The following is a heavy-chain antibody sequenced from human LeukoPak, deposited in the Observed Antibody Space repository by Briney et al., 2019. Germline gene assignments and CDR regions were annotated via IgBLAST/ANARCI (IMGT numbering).Heavy chain of an antibody. V-gene: IGHV1-18*01. J-gene: IGHJ2*01. CDR2: ISAYNGNT. CDR3: ARDQTAAAGNWYFDL. Sequence: GASVKVSCKASGYTFTSYGISWVRQAPGQGLEWMGWISAYNGNTNYARKLQGRVTMTTDTSTSTAYMELRSLRSDDTAVYYCARDQTAAAGNWYFDLWGRGTLVTVSS. CDR1: GYTFTSYG. D-gene: IGHD6-13*01.